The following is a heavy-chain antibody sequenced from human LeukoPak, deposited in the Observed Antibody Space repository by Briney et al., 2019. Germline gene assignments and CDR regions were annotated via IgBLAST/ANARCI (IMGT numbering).Heavy chain of an antibody. CDR3: TRGGRLHPQSPY. V-gene: IGHV3-23*01. D-gene: IGHD3-16*01. Sequence: GGSLRLSCAASGFTFSSYAMSWVRQAPGKGLEWVSAISGSGGSTYYADSVKGRFTISRDNAKNSLYLQMSSLRAEDTAVYYCTRGGRLHPQSPYWGQGTLVTVSS. J-gene: IGHJ4*02. CDR1: GFTFSSYA. CDR2: ISGSGGST.